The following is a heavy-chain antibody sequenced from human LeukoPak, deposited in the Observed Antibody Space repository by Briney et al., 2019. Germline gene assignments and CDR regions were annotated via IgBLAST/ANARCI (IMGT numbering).Heavy chain of an antibody. Sequence: ASVKVSCEASGYTFTSYGISWVRQAPGQGLEWMGWITGYTGNTNYAQKMQGRVTMTTDTSTSTAYMELRSLRSDDTAVYYCARWVGSGWYGDYWGQGTLATVSS. CDR2: ITGYTGNT. CDR1: GYTFTSYG. D-gene: IGHD6-19*01. CDR3: ARWVGSGWYGDY. J-gene: IGHJ4*02. V-gene: IGHV1-18*01.